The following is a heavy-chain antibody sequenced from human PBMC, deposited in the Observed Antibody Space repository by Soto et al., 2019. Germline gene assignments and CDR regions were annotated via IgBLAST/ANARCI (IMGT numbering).Heavy chain of an antibody. CDR3: ERSHSYGEEVDY. D-gene: IGHD5-18*01. J-gene: IGHJ4*02. CDR2: IWYDGSNK. V-gene: IGHV3-33*01. CDR1: GFTFSRYG. Sequence: PGGSLRLSCAESGFTFSRYGMHWVRQAPGKGLEWVAVIWYDGSNKYYADSVKGRFTISRDNSKNTLYLQMNSLRAEDTAVYYSERSHSYGEEVDYWGQGTLVTVSS.